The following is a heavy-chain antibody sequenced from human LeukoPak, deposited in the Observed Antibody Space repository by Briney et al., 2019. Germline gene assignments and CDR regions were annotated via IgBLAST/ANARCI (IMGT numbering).Heavy chain of an antibody. V-gene: IGHV3-74*01. CDR1: GFTFSSYW. Sequence: AGGSLRLSCAAFGFTFSSYWMHWVRQAPGKGLVWVSRINSDGSTTNYADYVKGRFTISRDNAKNTLYLQMNSLRAEDTAVYYCARRSSGSPPYYFDYWGQGTLVTVSS. D-gene: IGHD1-26*01. CDR3: ARRSSGSPPYYFDY. CDR2: INSDGSTT. J-gene: IGHJ4*02.